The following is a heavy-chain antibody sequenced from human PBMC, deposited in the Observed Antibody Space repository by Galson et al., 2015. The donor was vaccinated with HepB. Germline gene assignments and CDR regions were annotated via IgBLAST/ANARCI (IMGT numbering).Heavy chain of an antibody. CDR2: IIPNSGGT. Sequence: SVKVSCKASGYTFSVYYIHWVRQAPGRGLEWIGWIIPNSGGTTYAQKFQGRVTMTSDTSSNTAYMELSSLRSEDPAVYYCARGVLPPYLDYWGQGTLVTVSS. V-gene: IGHV1-2*02. J-gene: IGHJ4*02. CDR3: ARGVLPPYLDY. D-gene: IGHD2/OR15-2a*01. CDR1: GYTFSVYY.